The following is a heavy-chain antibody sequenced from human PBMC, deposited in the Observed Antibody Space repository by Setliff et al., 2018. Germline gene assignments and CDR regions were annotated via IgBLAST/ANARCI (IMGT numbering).Heavy chain of an antibody. Sequence: GESLKISCKGSGYSFTSYWIGWVRQKPGKGLEWMGVIYPDDSDSRYSPSFEGHVTLSVDKSIGTASLQWASLKISDSAIYYCARRDFGSDYPLRIWGQGTLVTVSS. CDR3: ARRDFGSDYPLRI. J-gene: IGHJ4*02. CDR2: IYPDDSDS. D-gene: IGHD4-17*01. V-gene: IGHV5-51*01. CDR1: GYSFTSYW.